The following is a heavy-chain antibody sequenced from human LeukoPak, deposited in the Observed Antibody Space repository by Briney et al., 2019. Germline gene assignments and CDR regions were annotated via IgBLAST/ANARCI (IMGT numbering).Heavy chain of an antibody. CDR1: GYSFTSYW. CDR3: ARRAPPTYYDILTGYRPDAFDI. V-gene: IGHV5-51*01. D-gene: IGHD3-9*01. Sequence: GESLKISCKGSGYSFTSYWIGWVRQMPGKGLEWMGIIYPGDSDTRYSPSFQGQVTISADKSISTAYLQRSSLKASDTAMYYCARRAPPTYYDILTGYRPDAFDIWGQGTMVTVSS. CDR2: IYPGDSDT. J-gene: IGHJ3*02.